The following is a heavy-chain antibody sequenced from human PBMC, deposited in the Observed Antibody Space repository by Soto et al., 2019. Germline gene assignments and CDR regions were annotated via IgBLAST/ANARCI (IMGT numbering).Heavy chain of an antibody. CDR1: GGSVNSDDYY. J-gene: IGHJ4*02. CDR2: IYSTGRT. D-gene: IGHD3-16*01. CDR3: ARAGEGFNRPFDY. Sequence: PSETVSLTCTVSGGSVNSDDYYWSWIRQPPGKGLEWIGYIYSTGRTNYNPSLMSRVTISLDTSRNQFSLKLSSVTAADTAVYYCARAGEGFNRPFDYWGQGTPVTVSS. V-gene: IGHV4-61*08.